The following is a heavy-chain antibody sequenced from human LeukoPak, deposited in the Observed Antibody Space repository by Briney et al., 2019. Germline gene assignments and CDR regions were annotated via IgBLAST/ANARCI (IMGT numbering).Heavy chain of an antibody. CDR1: GYTFTSYG. D-gene: IGHD6-13*01. CDR3: ARDSFTSTAGTSGY. Sequence: ASVRVSCKASGYTFTSYGISWVRQAPGQGLEWMGWISAYNGITNYAQKLQGRVTMTRDTSTSTAYMELRSLRSDDTAVYYCARDSFTSTAGTSGYWGQGTLVTVSS. CDR2: ISAYNGIT. V-gene: IGHV1-18*01. J-gene: IGHJ4*02.